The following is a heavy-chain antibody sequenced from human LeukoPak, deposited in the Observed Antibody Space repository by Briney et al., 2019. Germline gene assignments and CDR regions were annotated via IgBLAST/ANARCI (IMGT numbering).Heavy chain of an antibody. V-gene: IGHV3-7*01. J-gene: IGHJ4*02. CDR3: ARRRYYYDSSGPVGDFDY. Sequence: GGSLRLSCAASGFTFSSYWMSWVRQAPGKGLEWVANIKQDGSEKYYVDSVKGRFTISRDNAKNSLYLQMNSLRAEDTAVYYCARRRYYYDSSGPVGDFDYWGQGTLVTVSS. D-gene: IGHD3-22*01. CDR2: IKQDGSEK. CDR1: GFTFSSYW.